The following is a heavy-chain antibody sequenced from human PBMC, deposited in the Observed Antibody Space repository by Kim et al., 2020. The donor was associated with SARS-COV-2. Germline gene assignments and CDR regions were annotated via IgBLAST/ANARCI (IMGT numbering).Heavy chain of an antibody. J-gene: IGHJ5*02. V-gene: IGHV3-23*01. D-gene: IGHD4-17*01. Sequence: ADSVKGRCALSRDNSKNTMFLQMNSLRAEDTAVYYCAKASTTATTRWFDPWGQGTLVTVSS. CDR3: AKASTTATTRWFDP.